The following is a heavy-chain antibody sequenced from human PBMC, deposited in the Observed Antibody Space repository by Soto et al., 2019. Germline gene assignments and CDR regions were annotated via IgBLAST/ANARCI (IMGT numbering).Heavy chain of an antibody. CDR3: ARDRRRLYYDFWSGSLDSYMDV. CDR2: IYSGGST. Sequence: EVQLVESGGGLVQPGGSLRLSCAASGFTVSSNYKSWVRQAPGKGLEWVSVIYSGGSTYYADSVKGRFTISRDNSKNTLYLQMNSLRAEDTAVYYCARDRRRLYYDFWSGSLDSYMDVWGKGTTVTVSS. D-gene: IGHD3-3*01. V-gene: IGHV3-66*01. J-gene: IGHJ6*03. CDR1: GFTVSSNY.